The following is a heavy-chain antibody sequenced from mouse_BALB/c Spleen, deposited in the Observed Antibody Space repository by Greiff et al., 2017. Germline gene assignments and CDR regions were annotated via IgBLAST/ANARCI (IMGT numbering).Heavy chain of an antibody. D-gene: IGHD1-1*01. CDR1: GFTLTDYY. V-gene: IGHV14-4*02. CDR2: IVPGNGDT. CDR3: NACGSSLAWLAY. Sequence: EVHLVESGAELVRSGPSVKLSCTASGFTLTDYYMHWVRQGPEQGLEWIGWIVPGNGDTEYAPKFQGKATMTADTSSNTAYLQLSSQTSEDTAVYYGNACGSSLAWLAYWGQGTLVTVSA. J-gene: IGHJ3*01.